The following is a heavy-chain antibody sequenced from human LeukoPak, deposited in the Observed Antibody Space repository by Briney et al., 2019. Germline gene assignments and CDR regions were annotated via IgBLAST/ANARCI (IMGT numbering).Heavy chain of an antibody. D-gene: IGHD3-3*01. J-gene: IGHJ4*02. CDR1: GYTFTGYY. CDR3: ARGWQEYYDFWSGYYSH. V-gene: IGHV1-8*02. CDR2: INPNSGNT. Sequence: ASVKVSCKASGYTFTGYYMHWVRQAPGQGLEWMGWINPNSGNTGYAQKFQGRVTMTRNTSISTAYMELSSLRSEDTAVYYCARGWQEYYDFWSGYYSHWGQGTLVTVSS.